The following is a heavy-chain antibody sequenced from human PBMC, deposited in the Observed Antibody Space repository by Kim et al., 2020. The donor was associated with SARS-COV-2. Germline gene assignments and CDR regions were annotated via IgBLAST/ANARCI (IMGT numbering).Heavy chain of an antibody. CDR2: IYPGDSDT. J-gene: IGHJ4*02. V-gene: IGHV5-51*01. CDR1: GYSFTSYW. CDR3: ARQGGYYDMLTGYEPFDY. Sequence: GESLKISCKGSGYSFTSYWIGWVRQMPGKGLEWMGIIYPGDSDTRYRPSFQGQVTISADKSISTAYLQWSSLKASDTAMYYCARQGGYYDMLTGYEPFDYWGQGTLVTVSS. D-gene: IGHD3-9*01.